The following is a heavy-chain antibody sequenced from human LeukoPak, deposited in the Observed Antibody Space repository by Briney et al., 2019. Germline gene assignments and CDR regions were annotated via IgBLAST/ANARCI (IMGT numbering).Heavy chain of an antibody. Sequence: SQTLSLTCNVSGGSISSGGYYWSWIRQHPGKGLEWIGYIYYSGSTYYNPSLKSRVTISVDTSKNQFSLKLSSVTAADTAVYYCARVAVNSGSYDGVHFDYWGQGTLVTVSS. CDR3: ARVAVNSGSYDGVHFDY. D-gene: IGHD3-10*01. CDR2: IYYSGST. V-gene: IGHV4-31*03. CDR1: GGSISSGGYY. J-gene: IGHJ4*02.